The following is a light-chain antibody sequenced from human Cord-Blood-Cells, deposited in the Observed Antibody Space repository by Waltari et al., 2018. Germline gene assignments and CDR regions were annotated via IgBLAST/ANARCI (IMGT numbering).Light chain of an antibody. CDR3: QQLNSYPYT. CDR1: QGISSY. Sequence: DIQLTQSPSFLSASVGDRVPITCRASQGISSYLAWYQQKPGKAPKLLIYAASTLQSGVPSRFSGSGSGTEFTLTISSLQPEDFATYYCQQLNSYPYTFSQGTKLEIK. J-gene: IGKJ2*01. V-gene: IGKV1-9*01. CDR2: AAS.